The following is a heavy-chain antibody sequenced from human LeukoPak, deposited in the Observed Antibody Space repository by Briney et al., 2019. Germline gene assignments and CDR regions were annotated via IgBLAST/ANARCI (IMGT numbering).Heavy chain of an antibody. CDR3: SKVPPSITAAGNWLGP. V-gene: IGHV1-2*06. CDR2: INPNTGGT. Sequence: ASVKVSCKASGYTFTGYYIHWVRQAPGQGLEWMGRINPNTGGTDYAQKFQGRVTITTDTSITTAYMELSRLTSDDTAIYYCSKVPPSITAAGNWLGPWGQGALVTVSS. D-gene: IGHD6-13*01. CDR1: GYTFTGYY. J-gene: IGHJ5*02.